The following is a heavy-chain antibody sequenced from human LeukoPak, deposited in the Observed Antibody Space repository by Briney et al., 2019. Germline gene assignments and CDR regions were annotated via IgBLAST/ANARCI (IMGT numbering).Heavy chain of an antibody. J-gene: IGHJ6*02. CDR1: GFTFDDYA. Sequence: GGSLTLSCAASGFTFDDYAMHWVRQAPGKGLAWVSGICWNSGNIGYADSVKGRFTISIDNAKNSLYLQMNSLRAEDTALYYCEKASVGGNHYYYGMDVWGQGTTVTVSS. V-gene: IGHV3-9*01. CDR3: EKASVGGNHYYYGMDV. CDR2: ICWNSGNI. D-gene: IGHD4-23*01.